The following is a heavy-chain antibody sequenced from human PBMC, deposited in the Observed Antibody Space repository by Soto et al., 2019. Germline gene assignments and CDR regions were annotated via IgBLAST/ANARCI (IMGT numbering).Heavy chain of an antibody. CDR3: ARGGGNYPDRLAYGMDV. CDR1: GGSILSYY. J-gene: IGHJ6*02. CDR2: IFYTGST. V-gene: IGHV4-59*01. D-gene: IGHD1-26*01. Sequence: KASETLSLTCSVSGGSILSYYWSWIRQPPGKGLEWIGYIFYTGSTNYNPSLKSRVTISVHTSKNQFSLRLSSVTAADTAVYYCARGGGNYPDRLAYGMDVWGQGTTVTVSS.